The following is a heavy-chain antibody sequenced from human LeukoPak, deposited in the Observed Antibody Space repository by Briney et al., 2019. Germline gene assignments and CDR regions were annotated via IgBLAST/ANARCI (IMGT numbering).Heavy chain of an antibody. J-gene: IGHJ4*02. D-gene: IGHD3-22*01. CDR3: AGGYYYDSSGFYRLGGVDY. CDR2: IRYDGSNK. CDR1: GFTFSSYG. Sequence: GGSLRLSCAASGFTFSSYGMHWVRQAPGKGLEWVAFIRYDGSNKYYADSVKGRFTISRDNSKNTLYLQMNSLRIEDTAVYYCAGGYYYDSSGFYRLGGVDYWGQGTLVTVSS. V-gene: IGHV3-30*02.